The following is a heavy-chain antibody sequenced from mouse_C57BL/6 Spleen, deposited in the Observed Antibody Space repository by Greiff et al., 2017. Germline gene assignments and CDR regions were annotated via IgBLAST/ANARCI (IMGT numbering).Heavy chain of an antibody. D-gene: IGHD1-1*01. V-gene: IGHV1-64*01. CDR3: ARISPIYYYGSDAMDY. CDR2: IHPNSGST. CDR1: GYTFTSYW. Sequence: QVQLQQPGAELVKPGASVKLSCKASGYTFTSYWMHWVKQRPGQGLEWIGMIHPNSGSTNYNEKFKSKATLTVDKSSSTAYMQLSSLTSEDSAVYYCARISPIYYYGSDAMDYWGQGTSVTVSS. J-gene: IGHJ4*01.